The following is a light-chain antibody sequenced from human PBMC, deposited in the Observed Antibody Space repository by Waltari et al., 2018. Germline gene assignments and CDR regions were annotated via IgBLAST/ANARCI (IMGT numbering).Light chain of an antibody. Sequence: EIVLTQSPGTLSLSPGERATLTCRAGQSVGRTLAWYQQKPGQAPRLLMYGASSRATGTPDRFIGSGSGTDFSLTISRLEPEDFAVYYCQHYVGLPATFVQGTKVEIK. J-gene: IGKJ1*01. CDR3: QHYVGLPAT. CDR2: GAS. CDR1: QSVGRT. V-gene: IGKV3-20*01.